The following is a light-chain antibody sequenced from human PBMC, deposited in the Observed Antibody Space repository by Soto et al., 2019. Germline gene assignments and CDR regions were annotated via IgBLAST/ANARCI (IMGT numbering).Light chain of an antibody. CDR2: SAT. Sequence: LVLTQSPGTLSLSPGERATLSCWASQSVHSRYLSWYQQIVGQAPRLLIYSATTRATGIPDWFSGSGSGTDFTLTISRLEPEDFAVYYCQHYGRSPITFGQGTRLEIK. CDR3: QHYGRSPIT. J-gene: IGKJ5*01. CDR1: QSVHSRY. V-gene: IGKV3-20*01.